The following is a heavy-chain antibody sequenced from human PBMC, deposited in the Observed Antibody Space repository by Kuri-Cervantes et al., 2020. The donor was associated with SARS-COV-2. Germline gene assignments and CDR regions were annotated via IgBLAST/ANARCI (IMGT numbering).Heavy chain of an antibody. CDR1: GYTFTSYG. D-gene: IGHD6-13*01. CDR2: INPNSGGT. Sequence: ASVKVSCKASGYTFTSYGISWVRQAPGQGLEWMGWINPNSGGTNYAQKFQGRVTMTRDTSISTAYMELSRLRSDDTAVYYCARAGYSSSWAPGAFDYWAREPWSPSPQ. V-gene: IGHV1-2*02. CDR3: ARAGYSSSWAPGAFDY. J-gene: IGHJ4*02.